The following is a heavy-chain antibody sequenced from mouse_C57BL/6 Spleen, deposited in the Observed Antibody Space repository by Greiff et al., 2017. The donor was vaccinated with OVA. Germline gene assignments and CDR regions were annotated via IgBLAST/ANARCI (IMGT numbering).Heavy chain of an antibody. J-gene: IGHJ2*01. Sequence: VKLMESGAELARPGASVKLSCKASGYTFTSYGISWVKQRTGQGLEWIGEIYPRSGNTYYNEKFKGKATLTADKSSSTAYMELRSLTSEDSAVYFCRVFTTVVADYWGQGTTLTVSS. D-gene: IGHD1-1*01. CDR2: IYPRSGNT. CDR3: RVFTTVVADY. CDR1: GYTFTSYG. V-gene: IGHV1-81*01.